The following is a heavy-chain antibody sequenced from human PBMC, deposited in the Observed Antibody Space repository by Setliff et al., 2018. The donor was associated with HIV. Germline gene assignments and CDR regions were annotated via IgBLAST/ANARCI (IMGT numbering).Heavy chain of an antibody. D-gene: IGHD2-2*03. J-gene: IGHJ4*02. CDR3: SRHLGYCSTTNSC. CDR2: ISGDTRII. Sequence: PGESLKISCAASGFTFSSYSMNWVRQAPGKGLEWVSYISGDTRIINYADSVKGRFTISRDNSKNTLYLQMNSLRGEDTAVYYCSRHLGYCSTTNSCWGQGTPVTVSS. CDR1: GFTFSSYS. V-gene: IGHV3-48*01.